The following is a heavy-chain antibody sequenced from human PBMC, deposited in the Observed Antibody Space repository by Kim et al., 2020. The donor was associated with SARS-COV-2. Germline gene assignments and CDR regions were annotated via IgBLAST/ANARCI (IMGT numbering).Heavy chain of an antibody. Sequence: GGSLRLSCAASGFTLSSSWMNWVRQAPGKGLEWVATIKEDGSEKYYVDSVKGRFTISRDNAKNSLFLQMNSLRVEETAVYYCTRVSRSDGGDYWGQGTLVTVSS. J-gene: IGHJ4*02. CDR3: TRVSRSDGGDY. V-gene: IGHV3-7*01. D-gene: IGHD1-26*01. CDR2: IKEDGSEK. CDR1: GFTLSSSW.